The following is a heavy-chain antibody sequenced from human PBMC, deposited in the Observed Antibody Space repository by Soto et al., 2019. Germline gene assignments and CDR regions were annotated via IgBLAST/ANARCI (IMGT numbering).Heavy chain of an antibody. CDR1: GGSISSYD. J-gene: IGHJ4*02. CDR3: ARYGDHHFFDY. Sequence: SETLSLTCTVSGGSISSYDWSWIRQPPRKGLEWIGYISYSGSTNYNPSLKSRVTISVDTSKNQFSLKLSSVTAADTAVYYCARYGDHHFFDYWGQGTLVTVSS. D-gene: IGHD4-17*01. CDR2: ISYSGST. V-gene: IGHV4-59*08.